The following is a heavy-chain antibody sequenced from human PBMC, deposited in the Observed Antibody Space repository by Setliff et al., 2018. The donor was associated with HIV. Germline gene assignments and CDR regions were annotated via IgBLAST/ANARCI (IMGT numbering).Heavy chain of an antibody. CDR2: INPNNGGT. D-gene: IGHD2-15*01. CDR1: TFLVTGYN. CDR3: AKPRIFDSFDV. J-gene: IGHJ3*01. Sequence: ASVKVSCKALTFLVTGYNIHWVRLAPGHGPEWLGRINPNNGGTDYAQKFHGRVTMSLDTSTNTVYLELKGLTSDDTAVYYCAKPRIFDSFDVWGPGTVVTVS. V-gene: IGHV1-2*06.